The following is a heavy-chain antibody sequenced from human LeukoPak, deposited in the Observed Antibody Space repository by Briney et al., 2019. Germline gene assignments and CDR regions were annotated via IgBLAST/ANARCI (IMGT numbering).Heavy chain of an antibody. J-gene: IGHJ4*02. Sequence: SETLSLTCTVSGGSICSYYWTWIRQPPEKGLQWIGNIYYSGSTSYNPSLKSRVTISVDTSNNQFSLKLSSVTAADTAVYYCARYVSSGLDHWGQGTLVTVSS. CDR3: ARYVSSGLDH. CDR2: IYYSGST. D-gene: IGHD3-22*01. CDR1: GGSICSYY. V-gene: IGHV4-59*01.